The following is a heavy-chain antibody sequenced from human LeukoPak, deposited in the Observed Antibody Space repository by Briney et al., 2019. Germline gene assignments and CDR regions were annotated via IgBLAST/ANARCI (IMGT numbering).Heavy chain of an antibody. D-gene: IGHD5-12*01. CDR3: ARDGGYSGYKVFFDS. CDR1: GGPLSSSSDY. CDR2: VSAIGST. Sequence: PSETLTLTCTVSGGPLSSSSDYWNWIRQPAGKGLEWIGRVSAIGSTNQNPSLKSRVSISVDTSKNQLSLKLTSVTAADTAVYYCARDGGYSGYKVFFDSWGQGTLVTVSS. J-gene: IGHJ4*02. V-gene: IGHV4-61*02.